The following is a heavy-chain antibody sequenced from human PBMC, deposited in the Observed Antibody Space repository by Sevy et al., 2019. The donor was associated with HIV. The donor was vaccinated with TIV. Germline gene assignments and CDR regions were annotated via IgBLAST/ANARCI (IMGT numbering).Heavy chain of an antibody. V-gene: IGHV4-59*01. CDR3: ARSSGYSYGDFYY. CDR2: IYSSGSS. J-gene: IGHJ4*02. Sequence: SETLSLTCTVSGGSISSNYWSWIRQPPGKGLEWIGYIYSSGSSYNPSLKSRVSISMDTSKNQFSLKLNSVTAADTAVYYCARSSGYSYGDFYYWGQGTLVTVSS. D-gene: IGHD5-18*01. CDR1: GGSISSNY.